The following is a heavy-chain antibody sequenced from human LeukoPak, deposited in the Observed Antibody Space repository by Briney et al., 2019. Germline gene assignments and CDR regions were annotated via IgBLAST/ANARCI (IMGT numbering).Heavy chain of an antibody. D-gene: IGHD3-10*01. CDR3: ARDEGPMVRGVITTYNWFDP. Sequence: SQTLSLTCAISGDSVSSNSAAWNWIRQSPSRGLEWLGRTYYRSKWYNDYAVSVKSRITINPDTSKNQFSLQLNSVTPEDTAVYYCARDEGPMVRGVITTYNWFDPWGQGTLVTVS. J-gene: IGHJ5*02. V-gene: IGHV6-1*01. CDR1: GDSVSSNSAA. CDR2: TYYRSKWYN.